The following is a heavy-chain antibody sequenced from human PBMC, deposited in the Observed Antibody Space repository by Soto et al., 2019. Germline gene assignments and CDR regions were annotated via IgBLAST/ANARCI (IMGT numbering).Heavy chain of an antibody. CDR1: GGSVSSNY. J-gene: IGHJ4*02. CDR3: ARGGGSPDY. V-gene: IGHV4-59*02. Sequence: QVQLQESGPGLVKPSETLSLMCTVAGGSVSSNYWRWIRQPPGKGLEYLEYIYYSRRTNYNPSIKSRVTISVDTSKNPLSLKLSSVTAEDTAVYYCARGGGSPDYWGKGTPVTVSS. CDR2: IYYSRRT. D-gene: IGHD2-15*01.